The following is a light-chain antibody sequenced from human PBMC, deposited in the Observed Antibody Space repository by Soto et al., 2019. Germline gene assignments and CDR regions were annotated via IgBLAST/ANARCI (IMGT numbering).Light chain of an antibody. CDR2: DNN. J-gene: IGLJ2*01. Sequence: QSVLTQPPSVSAAPGQKVTISCSGSSSNIGNNYVSWYQQLPGTAPKLLIYDNNKRPSGIPDRFSGSKSGTSATLGITGLQTGDEADDYGGTWDSSLSAVVFGGGTKL. CDR3: GTWDSSLSAVV. CDR1: SSNIGNNY. V-gene: IGLV1-51*01.